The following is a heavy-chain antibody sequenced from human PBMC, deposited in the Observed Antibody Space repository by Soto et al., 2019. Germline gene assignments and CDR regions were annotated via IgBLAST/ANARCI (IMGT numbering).Heavy chain of an antibody. Sequence: GGSLRLSCAASGFTFSSYGMHWVRQAPGKGLEWVAVISYDGSNKYYADSVKGRFTISRDNSKNTLYLQMNSLRAEDTAVYYCAKDRWDDFWSGYYYFDYWGQGTLVTVSS. J-gene: IGHJ4*02. CDR2: ISYDGSNK. D-gene: IGHD3-3*01. CDR3: AKDRWDDFWSGYYYFDY. CDR1: GFTFSSYG. V-gene: IGHV3-30*18.